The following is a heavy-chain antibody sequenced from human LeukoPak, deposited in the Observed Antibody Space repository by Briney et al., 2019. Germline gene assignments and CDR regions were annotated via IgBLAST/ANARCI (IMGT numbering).Heavy chain of an antibody. Sequence: GGSLRLSCAASGFTFSSYAMSWVRQAPGKGLEWVSAISGSGGSTYYADSVKGRFTISRDNSKNTLYLQMNSLRAEDTAVYYCARDSGSTYYFDYWGQGTLVTVSS. CDR1: GFTFSSYA. J-gene: IGHJ4*02. CDR3: ARDSGSTYYFDY. D-gene: IGHD1-26*01. CDR2: ISGSGGST. V-gene: IGHV3-23*01.